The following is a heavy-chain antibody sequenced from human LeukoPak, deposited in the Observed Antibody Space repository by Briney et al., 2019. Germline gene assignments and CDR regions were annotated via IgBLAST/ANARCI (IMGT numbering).Heavy chain of an antibody. CDR1: GFTFSNYA. CDR3: AKRSGIIPYSFDY. CDR2: MSGSGGST. J-gene: IGHJ4*02. D-gene: IGHD3-3*01. V-gene: IGHV3-23*01. Sequence: GGSLRLSCAASGFTFSNYAMNWVRQAPGKGLEWVSGMSGSGGSTYYADSVKGRFTISTGNSKNTLYLQMNSLRAEDTAVYYCAKRSGIIPYSFDYWGQGTLVTVSS.